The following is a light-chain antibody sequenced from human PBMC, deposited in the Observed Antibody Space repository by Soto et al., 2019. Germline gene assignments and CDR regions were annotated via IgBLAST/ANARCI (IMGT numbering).Light chain of an antibody. V-gene: IGKV1-5*01. CDR3: QQYET. J-gene: IGKJ1*01. Sequence: DIQMTQSPSTLSASVGDRVTITCRASQSISSWLAWYQQKPGKAPKLLIYDASSLESGAPSRFSGSGSGTEFTLTISSLQPDDFATYYCQQYETFGQGTKV. CDR2: DAS. CDR1: QSISSW.